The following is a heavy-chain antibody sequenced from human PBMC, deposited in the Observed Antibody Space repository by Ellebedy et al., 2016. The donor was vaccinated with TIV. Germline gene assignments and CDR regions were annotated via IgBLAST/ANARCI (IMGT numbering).Heavy chain of an antibody. Sequence: LRLSXTVSGGSISSSSYYWGWIRQPPGKGLEWIGSIYYSGSTYYNPSLKSRVTISVDTSKNQFSLKLSSVTAADTAVYYCARRGRYYYDSSGYYSADFDYWGQGTLVTVSS. V-gene: IGHV4-39*01. CDR3: ARRGRYYYDSSGYYSADFDY. CDR1: GGSISSSSYY. CDR2: IYYSGST. D-gene: IGHD3-22*01. J-gene: IGHJ4*02.